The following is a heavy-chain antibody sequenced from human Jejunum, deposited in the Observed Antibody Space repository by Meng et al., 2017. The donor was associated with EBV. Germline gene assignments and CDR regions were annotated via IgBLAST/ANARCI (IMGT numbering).Heavy chain of an antibody. Sequence: HPHLQGPGPGLVKPSEALALPCTVSGGSISSSSYHWGWIRQPPGKGLEWIGSIYYSGSTYYNPSLKSRVTISVDTSKNQFSLKLSSVTAADTAVYYCARRGGEGWFDPWGQGTLVTVSS. CDR2: IYYSGST. D-gene: IGHD3-10*01. V-gene: IGHV4-39*01. CDR1: GGSISSSSYH. J-gene: IGHJ5*02. CDR3: ARRGGEGWFDP.